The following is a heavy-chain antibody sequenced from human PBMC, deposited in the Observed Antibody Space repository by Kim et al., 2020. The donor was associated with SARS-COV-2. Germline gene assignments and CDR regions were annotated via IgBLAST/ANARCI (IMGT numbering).Heavy chain of an antibody. Sequence: DSAKGRFTMSRDNFKNILYLQMNSLRAGDTAIYYCAKDTAKTAYGDYFDYWGQGTLVTVSS. V-gene: IGHV3-23*01. CDR3: AKDTAKTAYGDYFDY. D-gene: IGHD2-8*01. J-gene: IGHJ4*02.